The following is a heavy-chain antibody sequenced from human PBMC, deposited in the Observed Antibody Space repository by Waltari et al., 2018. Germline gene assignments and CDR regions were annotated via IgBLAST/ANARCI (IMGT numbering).Heavy chain of an antibody. V-gene: IGHV3-21*01. J-gene: IGHJ4*02. CDR1: GFTFSSYS. CDR3: ASDSPVGGYFDY. Sequence: EVQLVESGGGLVKPGGSLRLYCAASGFTFSSYSMNWVRQAPGKGLEWVSSISSSSSDRYNANSVKGRFTISRENAKNSLYLKMNSLRAEDTAVYYCASDSPVGGYFDYWGQGTLVTVSS. CDR2: ISSSSSDR. D-gene: IGHD2-2*01.